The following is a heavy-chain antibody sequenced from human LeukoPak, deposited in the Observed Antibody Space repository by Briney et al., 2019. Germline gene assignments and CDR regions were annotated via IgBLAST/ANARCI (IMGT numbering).Heavy chain of an antibody. CDR2: ISYDGSHK. J-gene: IGHJ4*02. CDR3: AKGLRSDYGDYGPLFDY. D-gene: IGHD4-17*01. V-gene: IGHV3-30*18. Sequence: GGFLKLSWAASGFAFTTYVMQWVRKAPVKRLEWVAVISYDGSHKYYADSVKGRFTISRDNSKNTLYLQMNSLRPEDTAVYYCAKGLRSDYGDYGPLFDYWGQGTLVSVSS. CDR1: GFAFTTYV.